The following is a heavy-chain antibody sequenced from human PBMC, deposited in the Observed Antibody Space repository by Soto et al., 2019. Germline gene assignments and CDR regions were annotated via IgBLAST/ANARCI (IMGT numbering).Heavy chain of an antibody. J-gene: IGHJ6*02. CDR2: IYPGDSDT. Sequence: GESLKISCKGSGYSFTSYWIGWVRQMPGKGPEWMGIIYPGDSDTRYSPSFQGQVTISADKSISTAYLQWSSLKASDTAMYYCARQLRRPYYYYYGMDVWGQGTTVTVSS. V-gene: IGHV5-51*01. D-gene: IGHD4-17*01. CDR1: GYSFTSYW. CDR3: ARQLRRPYYYYYGMDV.